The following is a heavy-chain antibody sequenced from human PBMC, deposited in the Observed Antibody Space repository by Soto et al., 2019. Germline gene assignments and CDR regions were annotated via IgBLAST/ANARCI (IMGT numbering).Heavy chain of an antibody. D-gene: IGHD6-13*01. CDR3: ARCFSSSLYYYYYGMDV. CDR2: IWYDGSNK. J-gene: IGHJ6*02. V-gene: IGHV3-33*01. Sequence: GGSLRLSCAASGFTFSSYGMHWVRQAPGKGLEWVAVIWYDGSNKYYADSVKGRFTISRDNSKNTLYLQMNSLRAEDTAVYYCARCFSSSLYYYYYGMDVWGQGTTVTVSS. CDR1: GFTFSSYG.